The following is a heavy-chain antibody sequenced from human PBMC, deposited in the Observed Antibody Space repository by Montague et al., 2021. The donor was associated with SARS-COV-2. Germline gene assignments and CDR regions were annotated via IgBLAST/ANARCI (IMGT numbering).Heavy chain of an antibody. V-gene: IGHV2-70*17. J-gene: IGHJ4*02. CDR3: ARITVTTTGSDNCDY. CDR1: GFSLNTDGVC. D-gene: IGHD4-17*01. Sequence: PALVKPTQTLTLTCAFSGFSLNTDGVCVSWIRQPPGKALEWLARIDWDDDKFYSTSLKTRLTVSKDTSKNQAVLKVANMDPVDTATYYCARITVTTTGSDNCDYWGRGTLVTVSS. CDR2: IDWDDDK.